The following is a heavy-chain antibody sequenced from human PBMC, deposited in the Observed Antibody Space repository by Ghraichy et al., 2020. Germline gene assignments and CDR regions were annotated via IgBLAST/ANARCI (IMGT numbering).Heavy chain of an antibody. Sequence: GGSLRLSCSASGFTFRNYAMCWVRQAPGKGLECVSGIRASGGSTYYADSVKGRFTISRDISKITLYLQMNSLRAEDTAVYYCTKVNSPSSVLVPSAAYWGKGTLVTVSS. J-gene: IGHJ4*02. V-gene: IGHV3-23*01. CDR2: IRASGGST. CDR1: GFTFRNYA. D-gene: IGHD2-2*01. CDR3: TKVNSPSSVLVPSAAY.